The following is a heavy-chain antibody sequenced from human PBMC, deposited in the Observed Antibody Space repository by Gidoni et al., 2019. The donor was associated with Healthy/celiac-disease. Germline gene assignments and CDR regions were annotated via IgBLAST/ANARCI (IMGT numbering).Heavy chain of an antibody. CDR2: ISGSGGST. Sequence: EVQLLESGGGLVQPGGSLRLSCAASAFTFSSYAMSWVRQAPGKGLEWVSAISGSGGSTYYADSVKGRFTISRDNSKNTLYLQMNSLRAEDTAVYYCAKSPNTFCSGGSCPSDYWGQGTLVTVSS. CDR3: AKSPNTFCSGGSCPSDY. V-gene: IGHV3-23*01. CDR1: AFTFSSYA. D-gene: IGHD2-15*01. J-gene: IGHJ4*02.